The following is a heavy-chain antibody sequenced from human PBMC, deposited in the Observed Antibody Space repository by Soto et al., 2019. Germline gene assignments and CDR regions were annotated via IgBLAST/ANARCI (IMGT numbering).Heavy chain of an antibody. Sequence: GASVKVSCKASGYTFSGYYTHWVRQAPGQGLEWMGWINPNSGGTYFAQKFQGRVTLTRDTSISTAYMEVNRLRSDDKAVYYCAIPPQGIAVAASGYYFDYWGQGTRVTVSS. D-gene: IGHD6-19*01. CDR1: GYTFSGYY. V-gene: IGHV1-2*02. CDR2: INPNSGGT. CDR3: AIPPQGIAVAASGYYFDY. J-gene: IGHJ4*02.